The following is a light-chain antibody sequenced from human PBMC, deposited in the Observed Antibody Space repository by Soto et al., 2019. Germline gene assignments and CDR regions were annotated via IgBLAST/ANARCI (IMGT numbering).Light chain of an antibody. CDR1: RSILHSSNNENH. J-gene: IGKJ4*01. Sequence: DIAMTQSPDSLSVSLGERATINCKASRSILHSSNNENHLAWYQQKPGQPPKLLIYWASTRESGVPDRFTGSGSETDFSLTISGLQAEDVAVYYCHQYYSIPLTFGGGTKVELK. V-gene: IGKV4-1*01. CDR2: WAS. CDR3: HQYYSIPLT.